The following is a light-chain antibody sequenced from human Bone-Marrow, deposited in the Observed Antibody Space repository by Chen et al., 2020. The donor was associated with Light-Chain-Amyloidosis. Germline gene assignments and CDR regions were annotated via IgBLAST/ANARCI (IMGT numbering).Light chain of an antibody. V-gene: IGKV2-28*01. J-gene: IGKJ2*01. CDR1: QSLMQNNGYNF. CDR3: MQTLQPLRT. Sequence: IVMTQSPLSLAVTPGESASISCTSNQSLMQNNGYNFLDWYLQKPGQSPRLLIYLASDWASGVPYRFSGSGSCKDFTLKITSVEADDVGVYFCMQTLQPLRTFGQGTKLEI. CDR2: LAS.